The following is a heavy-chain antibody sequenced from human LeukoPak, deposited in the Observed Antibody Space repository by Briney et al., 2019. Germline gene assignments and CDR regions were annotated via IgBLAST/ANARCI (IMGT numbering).Heavy chain of an antibody. CDR1: GGSFSGYY. CDR3: ARGLPGRDILTGYRLYYFDY. D-gene: IGHD3-9*01. J-gene: IGHJ4*02. Sequence: SETLSLTCAVYGGSFSGYYWSWIGQPPGQGLERIGEINHSGSTNYNPSLKSRVTISVDTSRNQFSLKLSSVTAADTAVYYCARGLPGRDILTGYRLYYFDYWGQGTLVTVSS. CDR2: INHSGST. V-gene: IGHV4-34*01.